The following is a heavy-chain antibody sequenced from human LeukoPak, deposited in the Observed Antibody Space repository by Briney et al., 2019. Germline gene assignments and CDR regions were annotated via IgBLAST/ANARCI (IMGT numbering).Heavy chain of an antibody. CDR1: GFTVSSNY. CDR3: AREYCSGGSCHGGMDV. V-gene: IGHV3-53*04. CDR2: IYSGGST. D-gene: IGHD2-15*01. Sequence: GGSLRLSCAASGFTVSSNYMSWARQAPGKGLEWVSVIYSGGSTHYADSVKGRFTISRHNSKNTLYLQMNSLRAEDTAVYYCAREYCSGGSCHGGMDVWGQGTTVTVSS. J-gene: IGHJ6*02.